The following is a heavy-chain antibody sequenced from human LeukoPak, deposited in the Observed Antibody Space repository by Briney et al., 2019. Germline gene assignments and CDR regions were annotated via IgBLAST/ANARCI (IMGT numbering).Heavy chain of an antibody. Sequence: SGPTLLKPTQTLTPTCTFSGFSLRTRGVGVGWIPQPPGKALEWLSLIYWDDDKRYSPSLKSRLTITKDTSKNQVVLTMTNMDPVDTATYYCAHRQSFYSSSWYFDYWGQGTLVTVSS. J-gene: IGHJ4*02. CDR1: GFSLRTRGVG. CDR3: AHRQSFYSSSWYFDY. D-gene: IGHD6-13*01. V-gene: IGHV2-5*02. CDR2: IYWDDDK.